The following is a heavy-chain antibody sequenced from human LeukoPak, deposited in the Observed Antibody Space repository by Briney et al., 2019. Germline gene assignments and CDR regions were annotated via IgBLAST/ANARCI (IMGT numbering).Heavy chain of an antibody. Sequence: SETLSLSCTVSGCSISTYYLRWLRQPPGKGLDWIGYIYYSGSTNYNPSLKSRVSISVDRSKNQFSLRMSTVTAADTAVYFCASVPYDSSGYAPFDYWGQGTLVTVSS. CDR1: GCSISTYY. CDR3: ASVPYDSSGYAPFDY. D-gene: IGHD3-22*01. J-gene: IGHJ4*02. V-gene: IGHV4-59*01. CDR2: IYYSGST.